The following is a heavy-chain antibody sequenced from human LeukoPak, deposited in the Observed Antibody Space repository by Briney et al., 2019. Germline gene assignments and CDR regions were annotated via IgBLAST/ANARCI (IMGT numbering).Heavy chain of an antibody. V-gene: IGHV3-23*01. CDR1: GFTFSSYG. D-gene: IGHD1-7*01. CDR2: ISGSGGST. Sequence: GGSLRLSCAASGFTFSSYGMSWVRQAPGKGLEWVSAISGSGGSTYYADSVKGRFTISRDNSKNTLYLQMNSLRAEDTAVYYCAKGSWNYGYNWFDPWGQGTLVTVSS. CDR3: AKGSWNYGYNWFDP. J-gene: IGHJ5*02.